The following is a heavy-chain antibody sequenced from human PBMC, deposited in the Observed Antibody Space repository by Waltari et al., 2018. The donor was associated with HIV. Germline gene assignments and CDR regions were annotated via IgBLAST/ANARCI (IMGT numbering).Heavy chain of an antibody. D-gene: IGHD5-18*01. J-gene: IGHJ4*02. CDR3: ARGPTAMVTFDS. CDR1: GGSISGGGYY. Sequence: QVQLQESGPGLVKPSQTLSLTCTVSGGSISGGGYYWSWVRQPAGKGLEWIGRSHASGRTNYNPSLRSRVTISVDASKNQFSLKLTSVTAADTAVYFCARGPTAMVTFDSSGQGTLVTVSS. CDR2: SHASGRT. V-gene: IGHV4-61*02.